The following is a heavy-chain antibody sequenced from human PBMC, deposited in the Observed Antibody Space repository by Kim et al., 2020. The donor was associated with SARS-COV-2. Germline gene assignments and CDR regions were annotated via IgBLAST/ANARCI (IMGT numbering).Heavy chain of an antibody. Sequence: LKSRVPLSVDTSKNQFSLKLSSVAAADTAVYYCARGDSDYDFWSGSRFDYWGQGTLVTVSS. D-gene: IGHD3-3*01. V-gene: IGHV4-34*01. J-gene: IGHJ4*02. CDR3: ARGDSDYDFWSGSRFDY.